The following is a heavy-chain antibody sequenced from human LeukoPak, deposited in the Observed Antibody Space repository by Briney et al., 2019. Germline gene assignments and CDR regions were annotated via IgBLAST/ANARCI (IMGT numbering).Heavy chain of an antibody. J-gene: IGHJ4*02. V-gene: IGHV4-39*07. CDR1: GGSISSSSYY. CDR3: ARGVARSSKFHFSYYFGY. D-gene: IGHD6-6*01. CDR2: IYYSGST. Sequence: PSETLSLTCTVSGGSISSSSYYWGWIRQPPGKGLEWIGSIYYSGSTYYNPSLKSRVTISVDTSKNQFSLKLSSVTAADTAVYYCARGVARSSKFHFSYYFGYWGQGTLVTVSS.